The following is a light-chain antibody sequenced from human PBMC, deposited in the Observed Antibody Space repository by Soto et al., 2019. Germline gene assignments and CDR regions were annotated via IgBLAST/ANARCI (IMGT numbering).Light chain of an antibody. CDR3: QQYNNWPYT. V-gene: IGKV3-15*01. CDR1: QSVSSN. CDR2: DAS. J-gene: IGKJ2*01. Sequence: EIVMTQSPATLSVSPGERVALSCRASQSVSSNFAWYRQKPGQAPRLLIYDASTRATGVPARFSGSGSGTDFTLNISSLQSEDFAVYYCQQYNNWPYTFGQGTKLEIK.